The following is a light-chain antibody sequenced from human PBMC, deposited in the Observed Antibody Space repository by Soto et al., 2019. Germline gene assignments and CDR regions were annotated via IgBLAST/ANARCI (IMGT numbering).Light chain of an antibody. V-gene: IGLV2-23*01. CDR2: EGS. CDR1: SSDVGSYNL. J-gene: IGLJ1*01. Sequence: QSALTQPASVSGSPGQSITISCTGTSSDVGSYNLVSWYQHHPGKAPKLMIYEGSKRPSGVSNRFSGSKSGNTASLTISGLQAEDEADYYCCSYAGGSTYVFGSGTKVTV. CDR3: CSYAGGSTYV.